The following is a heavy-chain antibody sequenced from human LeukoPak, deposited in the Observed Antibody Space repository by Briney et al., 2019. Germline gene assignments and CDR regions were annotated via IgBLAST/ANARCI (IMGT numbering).Heavy chain of an antibody. V-gene: IGHV3-21*01. Sequence: PGGSLRLSCAASGFIVSSNYMNWVRKAPGKGLEWVSSISSSSSYKYYTDSVKGRFTISRDNAKNSLYLQMNSLRAEDTAVYYCARSAAGTYYWGQGTLVTVSS. J-gene: IGHJ4*02. CDR3: ARSAAGTYY. CDR1: GFIVSSNY. CDR2: ISSSSSYK. D-gene: IGHD1-1*01.